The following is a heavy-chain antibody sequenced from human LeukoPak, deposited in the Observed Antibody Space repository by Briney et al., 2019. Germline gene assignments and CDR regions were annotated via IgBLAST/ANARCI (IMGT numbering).Heavy chain of an antibody. CDR2: IYYSGST. Sequence: SETLSLTCTVSGGSISSSSCYWGWIRQPPGKGLEWIGSIYYSGSTYYNPSLKSRVTISVDTSKNQFSLKLSSVTAADTAVYYCARLGVVVPAAIPRGWFDPWGQGTLVTVSS. V-gene: IGHV4-39*01. D-gene: IGHD2-2*01. CDR1: GGSISSSSCY. J-gene: IGHJ5*02. CDR3: ARLGVVVPAAIPRGWFDP.